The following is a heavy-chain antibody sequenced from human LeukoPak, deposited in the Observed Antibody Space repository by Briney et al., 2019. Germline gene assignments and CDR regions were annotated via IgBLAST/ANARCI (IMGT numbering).Heavy chain of an antibody. D-gene: IGHD7-27*01. J-gene: IGHJ4*02. CDR3: AKDGGLWVSAHWGDS. CDR1: GFTFSSYT. CDR2: ITTSDGNT. V-gene: IGHV3-23*01. Sequence: GGSLRLSCAASGFTFSSYTMSWVRQAPGKGLEWVSTITTSDGNTYYSDSVRGRFTVSRDNSKNTLFLQMNSLRAEDTAVYYCAKDGGLWVSAHWGDSWGRGTLVTVSS.